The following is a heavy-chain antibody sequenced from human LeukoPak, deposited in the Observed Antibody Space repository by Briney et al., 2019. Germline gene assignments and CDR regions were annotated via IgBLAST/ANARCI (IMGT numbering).Heavy chain of an antibody. CDR2: ISSSGSTI. CDR1: GFTFSSYE. J-gene: IGHJ5*02. D-gene: IGHD3-9*01. V-gene: IGHV3-48*03. Sequence: PGGSLRLSCAASGFTFSSYEMNWVRQAPGKGLEWVSYISSSGSTIYYADSVKGRFTISRDNAKNSLYLQMNSLRAEDAAVYYCARTQGDYDILTGYYSGWFDPWGQGTLVTVSS. CDR3: ARTQGDYDILTGYYSGWFDP.